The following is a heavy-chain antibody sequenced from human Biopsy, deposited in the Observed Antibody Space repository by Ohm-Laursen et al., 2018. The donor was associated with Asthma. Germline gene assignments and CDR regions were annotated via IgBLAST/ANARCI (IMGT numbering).Heavy chain of an antibody. CDR1: GYLFTSYW. Sequence: ESLKISCKASGYLFTSYWIGWVRQMPGKGLEWMGIIFPGDSDTIYSPSFQGQVTISADKSISTAYLQWSSLQASDTAIYYCARLAYGSGSFFDFWGQGTLVTVAS. CDR3: ARLAYGSGSFFDF. D-gene: IGHD3-10*01. J-gene: IGHJ4*02. V-gene: IGHV5-51*01. CDR2: IFPGDSDT.